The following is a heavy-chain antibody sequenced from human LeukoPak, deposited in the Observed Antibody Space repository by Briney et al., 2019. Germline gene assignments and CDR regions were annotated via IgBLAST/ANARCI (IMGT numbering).Heavy chain of an antibody. V-gene: IGHV3-74*01. J-gene: IGHJ3*01. CDR2: ITNDGSST. D-gene: IGHD2-15*01. CDR1: GLTFSSHW. CDR3: TRFPWAHCSEC. Sequence: GGSLRLSCAASGLTFSSHWMHWVRQAPGKGLVWVSRITNDGSSTTYADSVKGRFAISRDNSKNTVFLQMNNLRAEDTAVYYCTRFPWAHCSECWGQGTMVTVSS.